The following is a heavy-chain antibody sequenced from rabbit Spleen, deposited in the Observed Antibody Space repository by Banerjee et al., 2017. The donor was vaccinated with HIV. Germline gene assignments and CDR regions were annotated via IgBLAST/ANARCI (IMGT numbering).Heavy chain of an antibody. Sequence: QLVESGGGLVQPGGSLKLSCKASGFDFGTYYMSWVRQAPGKGLEWIGYIDPVFGIGVYENWVNGRFTITSHTAQNTLYLQLNSLTAADTATYFCARDMGVAAGYYFNLWGPGTLVTVS. CDR3: ARDMGVAAGYYFNL. J-gene: IGHJ4*01. CDR1: GFDFGTYY. CDR2: IDPVFGIG. D-gene: IGHD4-1*01. V-gene: IGHV1S7*01.